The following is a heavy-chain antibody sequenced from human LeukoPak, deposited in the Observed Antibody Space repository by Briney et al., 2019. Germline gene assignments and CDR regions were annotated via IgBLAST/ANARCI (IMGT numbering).Heavy chain of an antibody. CDR1: GFTVSSNY. D-gene: IGHD2-2*01. Sequence: PGGSLRLSCAASGFTVSSNYMSWVRQAPGKGLEWVSVIYSGGSTYYADSVKGRFTISRDNSKNTLYLQMNSLRAEDTAVYYCARDYCSSTSCYYYGMDVRGQGTTVTVSS. CDR2: IYSGGST. J-gene: IGHJ6*02. V-gene: IGHV3-53*01. CDR3: ARDYCSSTSCYYYGMDV.